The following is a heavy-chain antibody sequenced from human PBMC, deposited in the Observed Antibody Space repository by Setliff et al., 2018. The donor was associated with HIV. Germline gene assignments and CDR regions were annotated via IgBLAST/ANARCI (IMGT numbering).Heavy chain of an antibody. CDR1: GFTFSSYS. CDR2: ISSSSSTI. CDR3: ARVSELLAYYMDV. D-gene: IGHD1-26*01. Sequence: PGGSLRLSCAASGFTFSSYSMNWVRQAPGKGLEWVSYISSSSSTIYYAASVKGRFTISRDNAKNSLYLQMNSLRAEDTAVYYCARVSELLAYYMDVWGKGTTVTVSS. J-gene: IGHJ6*03. V-gene: IGHV3-48*01.